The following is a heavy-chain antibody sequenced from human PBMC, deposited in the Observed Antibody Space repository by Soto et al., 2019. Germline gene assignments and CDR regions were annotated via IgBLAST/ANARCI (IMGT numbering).Heavy chain of an antibody. J-gene: IGHJ6*02. V-gene: IGHV1-2*02. Sequence: ASVKVSCKASGYTFTGDYMHWVRQAPGQGLEWLGRINPNSGVTNYAQNFEGRVTMTRDTSTSTAYMEMSWLTFDDTAVYYCARDFNYYTMDVWGQGTTVTVS. CDR2: INPNSGVT. CDR3: ARDFNYYTMDV. CDR1: GYTFTGDY.